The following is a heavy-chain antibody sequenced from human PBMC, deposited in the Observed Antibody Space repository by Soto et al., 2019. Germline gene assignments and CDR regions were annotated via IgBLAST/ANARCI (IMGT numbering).Heavy chain of an antibody. V-gene: IGHV2-5*02. CDR1: GFSLSTSGVG. CDR3: AHAYSISWYEFFGYFEY. CDR2: IYWDDDK. J-gene: IGHJ4*02. D-gene: IGHD6-13*01. Sequence: SGPTLGNPTQTLTLTCTFSGFSLSTSGVGVGWIRQPPGKALEWLALIYWDDDKRYSPSLKSRLTITKDTSKNQVVLTMTNMDPVDTATYYCAHAYSISWYEFFGYFEYWGQGTLVTVSS.